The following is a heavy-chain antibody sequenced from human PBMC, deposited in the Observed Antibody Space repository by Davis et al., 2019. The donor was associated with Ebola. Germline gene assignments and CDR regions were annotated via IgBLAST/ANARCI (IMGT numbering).Heavy chain of an antibody. J-gene: IGHJ4*02. Sequence: ASVKVSCKASGYTFTSYGISWVRQAPGQGPEWMGTLHPGADNTVNAQKFQGRVTMTKVTSTTTVYMELSSLRSDDTAVYYCARGDWNDVPTVWGQGTLVTVSS. CDR3: ARGDWNDVPTV. D-gene: IGHD1-1*01. CDR2: LHPGADNT. CDR1: GYTFTSYG. V-gene: IGHV1-46*01.